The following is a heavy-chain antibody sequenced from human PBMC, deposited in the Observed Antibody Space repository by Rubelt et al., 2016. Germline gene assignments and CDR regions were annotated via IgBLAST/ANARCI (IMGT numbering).Heavy chain of an antibody. J-gene: IGHJ6*02. D-gene: IGHD3-3*01. CDR2: ISSGSTTI. CDR1: GFACNSYS. CDR3: ARPSGGYYRGPNDGMDV. V-gene: IGHV3-48*02. Sequence: EVQLVESGGGLVQPGGSLRLSCIASGFACNSYSMNWVRQAPGKGLEWVSYISSGSTTIYYAASVKGRFTISRDNAKNSLYLQMNSLRDDDTAVYDWARPSGGYYRGPNDGMDVWGQGTTVTVSS.